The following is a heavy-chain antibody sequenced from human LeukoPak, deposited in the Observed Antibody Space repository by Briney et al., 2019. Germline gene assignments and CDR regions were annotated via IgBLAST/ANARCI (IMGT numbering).Heavy chain of an antibody. CDR3: ARAYGVPY. J-gene: IGHJ4*02. CDR2: IYYSGST. V-gene: IGHV4-61*01. D-gene: IGHD3-3*01. CDR1: GGSVSSGSYY. Sequence: PSETLSLTCTVSGGSVSSGSYYWSWIRQPPGKGLEWIGYIYYSGSTNYNPSLKSRVTISVDTSKNQFSLKLSSVTAADTAVYYCARAYGVPYWGQGTLVTVSS.